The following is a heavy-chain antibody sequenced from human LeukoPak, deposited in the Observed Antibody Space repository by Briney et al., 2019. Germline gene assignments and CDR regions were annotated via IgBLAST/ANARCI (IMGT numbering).Heavy chain of an antibody. D-gene: IGHD3-3*01. J-gene: IGHJ5*02. V-gene: IGHV3-23*01. Sequence: GGSLRLSCAASGFTFSSYAMSWVRQAPGKGLEWVSAISGSGGSTYYADSVKGRFTISRDNSKNTLYLQMNSLRAEDTAVYYCAKGQQYYDFWSGYYTGIGYNWFDPWGQGTLVTVSS. CDR2: ISGSGGST. CDR1: GFTFSSYA. CDR3: AKGQQYYDFWSGYYTGIGYNWFDP.